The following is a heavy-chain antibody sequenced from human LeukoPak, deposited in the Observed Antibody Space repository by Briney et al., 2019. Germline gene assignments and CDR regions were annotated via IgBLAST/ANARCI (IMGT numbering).Heavy chain of an antibody. CDR2: IRSKTHGGTT. D-gene: IGHD1-7*01. Sequence: GGSLRLSCTASGFTFGDYAVSWVRQAPGKGLEWVGFIRSKTHGGTTEYAASVKGRFSISRDDSKSIAYLQMNSLKTEDTAVYYCTAGTGTSDFDYWGQGTLVTVSS. CDR1: GFTFGDYA. J-gene: IGHJ4*02. CDR3: TAGTGTSDFDY. V-gene: IGHV3-49*04.